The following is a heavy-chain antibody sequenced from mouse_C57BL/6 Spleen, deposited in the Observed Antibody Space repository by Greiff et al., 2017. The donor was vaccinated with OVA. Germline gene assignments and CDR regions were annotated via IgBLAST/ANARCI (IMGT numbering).Heavy chain of an antibody. Sequence: VQLQQSGPELVKPGASVKISCKASGYSFTGYYMNWVKQSPEKSLEWIGEINPSTGGTTYNQKFKAKATLTVDKSSSTAYMQLKSLTSEDSAVYYCARVSGPWNYWGQGTTLTVSS. J-gene: IGHJ2*01. CDR1: GYSFTGYY. CDR2: INPSTGGT. D-gene: IGHD4-1*01. V-gene: IGHV1-42*01. CDR3: ARVSGPWNY.